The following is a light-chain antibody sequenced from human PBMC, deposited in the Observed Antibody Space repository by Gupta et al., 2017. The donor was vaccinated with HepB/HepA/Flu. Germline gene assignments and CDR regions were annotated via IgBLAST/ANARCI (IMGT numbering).Light chain of an antibody. CDR1: SLRSYY. Sequence: SSELTQDPAVSVALGQTVRITCQGDSLRSYYASWYQQKPGQAPVLVIYGKNNRPSGIPDRFSGSSSGNTASLTITGAQAEDEADYYCNSRDSSGNLLVFGGRTKLTVL. CDR2: GKN. CDR3: NSRDSSGNLLV. J-gene: IGLJ3*02. V-gene: IGLV3-19*01.